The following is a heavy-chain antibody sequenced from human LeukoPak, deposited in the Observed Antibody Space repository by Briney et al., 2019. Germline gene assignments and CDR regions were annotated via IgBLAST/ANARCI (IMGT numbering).Heavy chain of an antibody. CDR3: ARGDYYDTSGYYYPHY. J-gene: IGHJ4*02. CDR1: GFTFSDYY. Sequence: GGSLRLSCAASGFTFSDYYMTWIRQALGKGLEWVSYISSRGSIIYYADSVKGRFTISRDNAKNSLYLQMSSLRAEDTAVYYCARGDYYDTSGYYYPHYWGQGTLVTVSS. V-gene: IGHV3-11*01. D-gene: IGHD3-22*01. CDR2: ISSRGSII.